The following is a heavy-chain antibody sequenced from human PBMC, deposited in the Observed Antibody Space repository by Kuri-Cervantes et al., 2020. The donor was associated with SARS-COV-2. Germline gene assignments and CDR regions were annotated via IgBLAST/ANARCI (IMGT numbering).Heavy chain of an antibody. V-gene: IGHV3-11*04. D-gene: IGHD1-26*01. CDR3: ARDLGEWELLGFDY. CDR2: ISSSSSTI. J-gene: IGHJ4*02. Sequence: GGSLRLSCAASGFPFNDYYFTWIRQAPGKGLEWVSSISSSSSTIYYADSVKGRFTISRDNAKNSLYLQMNSLRAEDTAVYYCARDLGEWELLGFDYWGQGTLVTVSS. CDR1: GFPFNDYY.